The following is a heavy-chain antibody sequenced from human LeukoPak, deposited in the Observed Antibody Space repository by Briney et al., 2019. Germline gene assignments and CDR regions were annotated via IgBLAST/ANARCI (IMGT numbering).Heavy chain of an antibody. Sequence: SQTLSLTCTVSGGSISSGDYYWSWIRQPPGKGLEWIGYIYYSGGTYYNPSLKSRVTISVDTSKNQFSLKLSSVTAADTAVYYCASELMVYATLHYWGQGTLVTVSS. CDR3: ASELMVYATLHY. V-gene: IGHV4-30-4*01. CDR2: IYYSGGT. J-gene: IGHJ4*02. CDR1: GGSISSGDYY. D-gene: IGHD2-8*01.